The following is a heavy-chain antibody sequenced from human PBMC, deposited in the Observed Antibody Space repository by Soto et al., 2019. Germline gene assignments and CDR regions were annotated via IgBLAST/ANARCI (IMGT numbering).Heavy chain of an antibody. V-gene: IGHV1-69*06. D-gene: IGHD3-10*01. CDR1: GGTFGNLG. CDR2: TIPIFDTP. Sequence: QMQLVQSGAEVKKPGSSVKVSCKASGGTFGNLGISWLRQAPGQGLEWMGGTIPIFDTPHYAEKFRNRRTITADTTSTAYMELTSLSSEDTATYYCARDREDGSGTKYNWFDSWGKGPLFTVSS. J-gene: IGHJ5*01. CDR3: ARDREDGSGTKYNWFDS.